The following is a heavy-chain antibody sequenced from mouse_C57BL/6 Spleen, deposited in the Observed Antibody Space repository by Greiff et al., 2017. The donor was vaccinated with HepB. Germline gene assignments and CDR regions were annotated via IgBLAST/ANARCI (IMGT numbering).Heavy chain of an antibody. Sequence: VQLQQPGAELVKPGALVKMSCKASGYTFTSYWITWVKQRPGQGLEWIGDIYPGSGSTNYNEKFKSKATLTVDTSSSTAYMQLSSLTSEDSAVYYCAREGNYSAWFAYWGQGTLVTVSA. CDR2: IYPGSGST. D-gene: IGHD2-1*01. CDR1: GYTFTSYW. V-gene: IGHV1-55*01. CDR3: AREGNYSAWFAY. J-gene: IGHJ3*01.